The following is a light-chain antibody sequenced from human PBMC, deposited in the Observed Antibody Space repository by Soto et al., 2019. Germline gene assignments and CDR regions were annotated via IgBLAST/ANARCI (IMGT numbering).Light chain of an antibody. Sequence: EIVLTQSPATLSLSPGDRAALSCKASQSISNYLAWYQQKPGQAPRHLIYGASTRATGIPDRFSGSGSGTEFTLTISRLQSEDFAVYYCQKYNNWPPETFGQGTKVDIK. CDR2: GAS. CDR1: QSISNY. V-gene: IGKV3-15*01. CDR3: QKYNNWPPET. J-gene: IGKJ1*01.